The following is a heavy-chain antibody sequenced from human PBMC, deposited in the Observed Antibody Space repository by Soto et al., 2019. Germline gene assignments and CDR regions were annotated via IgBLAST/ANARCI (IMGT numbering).Heavy chain of an antibody. CDR3: ARERALNYYYGMDV. J-gene: IGHJ6*02. CDR1: GYTFISNG. V-gene: IGHV1-18*01. Sequence: QVQLVQPGTEVKKLGPSVKVSCKAFGYTFISNGISWVRQPPGQGLEWMGWISAYNGNTNYAQKFQGRVTMTTDTSTSTAYMELRSLRSDDTAVFYCARERALNYYYGMDVWGQGTTVTVSS. CDR2: ISAYNGNT.